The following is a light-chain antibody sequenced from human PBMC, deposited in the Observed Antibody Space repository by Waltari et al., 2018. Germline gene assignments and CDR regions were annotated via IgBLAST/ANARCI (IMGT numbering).Light chain of an antibody. CDR3: ATWDDSLNGVV. Sequence: QSVLTQPPSASGTPGPRVTMSCSGSNSNIGNYAVQWYQQLPGTAPKLLIYSNNQRPSGVPDRFSGSKSGTSASLVISGLQSDDEADYHCATWDDSLNGVVFGGGTRLTVL. V-gene: IGLV1-44*01. CDR1: NSNIGNYA. J-gene: IGLJ2*01. CDR2: SNN.